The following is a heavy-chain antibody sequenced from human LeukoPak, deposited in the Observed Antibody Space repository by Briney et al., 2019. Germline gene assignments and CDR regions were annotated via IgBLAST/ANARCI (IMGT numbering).Heavy chain of an antibody. D-gene: IGHD2-15*01. CDR3: AKRFRYCSGGSRYTGTGANYYYYYMDV. J-gene: IGHJ6*03. V-gene: IGHV3-7*01. Sequence: GGSLRLSCAASGFTFSSYWMSWVRQAPGKGLEWVANIKQDGSEKYYVDSVKGRFTISRDNAKNSLYLQMNSLRAEDTAVYYCAKRFRYCSGGSRYTGTGANYYYYYMDVWGKGTTVTVSS. CDR1: GFTFSSYW. CDR2: IKQDGSEK.